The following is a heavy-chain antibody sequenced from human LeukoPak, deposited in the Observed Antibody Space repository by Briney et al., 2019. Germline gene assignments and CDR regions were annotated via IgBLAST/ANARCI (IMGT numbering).Heavy chain of an antibody. CDR3: ATYDYVWGSGWFDP. CDR2: SYTSGST. J-gene: IGHJ5*02. Sequence: ASQTLSLPCTVSGGSISSGSYYWSWIRQPAGKGLKWIGRSYTSGSTNYNPSLKSRVTISVDTSKNQFSLKLSSVTAADTAVYYCATYDYVWGSGWFDPWGQGTLVTVSS. D-gene: IGHD3-16*01. CDR1: GGSISSGSYY. V-gene: IGHV4-61*02.